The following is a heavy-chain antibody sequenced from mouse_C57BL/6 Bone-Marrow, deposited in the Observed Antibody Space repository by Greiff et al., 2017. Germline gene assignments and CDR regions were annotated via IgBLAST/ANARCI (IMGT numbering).Heavy chain of an antibody. CDR2: IDPSDSET. Sequence: VQLQQPGAELVRPGSSVKLSCKASGYTFTSYWMHWVKQRPIQGLEWIGNIDPSDSETHYNQKFKDKATLNVDKSSSTAYMQLSSLTSEDSAVYYCARRDYYYGSSWFAYWGQGTLVTVSA. V-gene: IGHV1-52*01. J-gene: IGHJ3*01. CDR3: ARRDYYYGSSWFAY. CDR1: GYTFTSYW. D-gene: IGHD1-1*01.